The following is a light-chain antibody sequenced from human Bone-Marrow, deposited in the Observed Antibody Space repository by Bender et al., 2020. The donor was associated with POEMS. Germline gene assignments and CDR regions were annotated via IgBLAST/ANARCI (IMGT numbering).Light chain of an antibody. J-gene: IGLJ2*01. V-gene: IGLV3-1*01. CDR1: DLGDKY. CDR2: QDT. CDR3: QAWDTYSVI. Sequence: SYEVTHPPSVSVSPGQTASITCAGDDLGDKYVAWYQQKPGQSPVLVIYQDTKRPSGIPERFSGSNSGNTDTLTISGTQAMDEADYYCQAWDTYSVIFGGGTQLTVL.